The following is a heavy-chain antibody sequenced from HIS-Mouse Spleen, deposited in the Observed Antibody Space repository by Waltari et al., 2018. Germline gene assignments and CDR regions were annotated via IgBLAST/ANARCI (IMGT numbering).Heavy chain of an antibody. V-gene: IGHV2-70*15. Sequence: QVTLRESGPALVKPTQTLTLTCTFSGLSPSTSGMGVSWIRQPPVKALEWLARIDWDDDKYYSTSLKTRLTISRDTSKNQVVLTMTNMDPLDTATYYCARIAEGYTSGWYAFDYWGQGTLVTVAS. J-gene: IGHJ4*02. CDR3: ARIAEGYTSGWYAFDY. CDR2: IDWDDDK. CDR1: GLSPSTSGMG. D-gene: IGHD6-19*01.